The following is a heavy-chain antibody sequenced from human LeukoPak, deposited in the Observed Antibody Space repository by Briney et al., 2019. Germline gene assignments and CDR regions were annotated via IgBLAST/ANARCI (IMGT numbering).Heavy chain of an antibody. V-gene: IGHV1-69*05. D-gene: IGHD1-1*01. CDR3: ARAAGTTTPDPFDY. CDR1: GGSFSSYA. CDR2: IIPSFSTA. J-gene: IGHJ4*02. Sequence: GASVKVSCKASGGSFSSYAISWVRPAPGQGLEWMGGIIPSFSTANYAQKFQGRVTIPTDEATSTAYMKLSSLRSEDTAVYYCARAAGTTTPDPFDYWGQGTLVAVSS.